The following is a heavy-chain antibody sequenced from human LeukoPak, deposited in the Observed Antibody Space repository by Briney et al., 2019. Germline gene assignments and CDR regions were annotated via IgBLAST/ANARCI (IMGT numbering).Heavy chain of an antibody. V-gene: IGHV3-23*01. CDR2: IRGSGTIT. CDR3: AKVLSWPSYFDY. Sequence: GGSLRLSCAASGFTFSGYAMSWVRQAPGKGLEWVSAIRGSGTITYYADSVEGRFTTSRDNSKNTLYLQMNSLRADDTAVYYCAKVLSWPSYFDYWGQGTLVTVSS. CDR1: GFTFSGYA. D-gene: IGHD6-13*01. J-gene: IGHJ4*02.